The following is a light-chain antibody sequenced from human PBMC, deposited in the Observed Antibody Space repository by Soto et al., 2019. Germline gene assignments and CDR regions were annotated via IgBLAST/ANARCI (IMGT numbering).Light chain of an antibody. CDR3: QQYNRYPYA. Sequence: DIQMTQSPSTLSASVGDRVTITCRASQSISSWLAWYQQKPGKAPKLLIYKASSLESGVPSRFSGSGSGTDFTLTSSSRHADDFATYYCQQYNRYPYAFGQGTKLEIK. CDR1: QSISSW. V-gene: IGKV1-5*03. J-gene: IGKJ2*01. CDR2: KAS.